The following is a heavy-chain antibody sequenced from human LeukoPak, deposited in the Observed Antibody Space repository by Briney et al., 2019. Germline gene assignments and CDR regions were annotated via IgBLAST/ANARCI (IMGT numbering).Heavy chain of an antibody. V-gene: IGHV1-2*06. CDR1: GYTFTGYY. D-gene: IGHD3-22*01. Sequence: AASVKASCKASGYTFTGYYMHWVRQAPGQGLEWMGRINPNSGGTNYAQKFQGRVTMTRDTSISTAYMELSRLRSDDTAVYYCASQTYYYDSSGLSPLGYWGQGTLVTVSS. CDR3: ASQTYYYDSSGLSPLGY. CDR2: INPNSGGT. J-gene: IGHJ4*02.